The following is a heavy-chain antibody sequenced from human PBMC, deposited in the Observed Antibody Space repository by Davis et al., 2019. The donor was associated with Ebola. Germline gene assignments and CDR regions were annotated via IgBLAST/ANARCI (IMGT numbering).Heavy chain of an antibody. J-gene: IGHJ4*02. CDR1: GGTFSSYA. V-gene: IGHV1-69*04. CDR3: ARSDVLLWFGELFAY. D-gene: IGHD3-10*01. Sequence: AASVKVSCKASGGTFSSYAISWVRQAPGQGLEWMGRIIPILGIANYAQKFQGRVTITADKSTSTAYMELRSLRSDDTAVYYCARSDVLLWFGELFAYWGQGTLVTVSS. CDR2: IIPILGIA.